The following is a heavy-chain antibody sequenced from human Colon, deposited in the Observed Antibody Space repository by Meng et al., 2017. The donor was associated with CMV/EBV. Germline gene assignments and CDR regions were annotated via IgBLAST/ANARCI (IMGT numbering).Heavy chain of an antibody. CDR1: GFSLSATGVG. CDR2: IYWNDEK. V-gene: IGHV2-5*01. Sequence: SGPTLVKPTQTLTLTCTFSGFSLSATGVGVGWIRQPSGKALEWLALIYWNDEKRYSPSLKTRLTITKDTSENQVVLTMTNMDPVDTATYYCARYMLPPLYGLDVWGQGTTVTAP. D-gene: IGHD2-8*01. CDR3: ARYMLPPLYGLDV. J-gene: IGHJ6*02.